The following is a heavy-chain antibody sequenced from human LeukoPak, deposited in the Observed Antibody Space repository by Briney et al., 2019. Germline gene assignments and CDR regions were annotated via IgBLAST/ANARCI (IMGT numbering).Heavy chain of an antibody. CDR2: IYHSGAT. CDR1: GXFISSXSSIC. Sequence: TLSLXXXVSGXFISSXSSICWTWVRQPPGKGLEWIGEIYHSGATNYNPSLKSRVTMLLDKSKNQFSLKLNSVTAADTAVYYCARNGGNSDYDYWGQGTLVTVSA. D-gene: IGHD4-23*01. V-gene: IGHV4-4*02. J-gene: IGHJ4*02. CDR3: ARNGGNSDYDY.